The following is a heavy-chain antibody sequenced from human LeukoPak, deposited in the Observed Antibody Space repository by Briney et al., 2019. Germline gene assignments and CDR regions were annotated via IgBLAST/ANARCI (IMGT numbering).Heavy chain of an antibody. CDR3: ARDGGYCSGGSCYYYYYGMDV. Sequence: GGSLRLSCAASGFTFSTYSMNWVRQAPGKGLDWVSYISSSSSTIYYADSVKGRFTISRDSAKNSLYLQMNSLRAEDTAVYYCARDGGYCSGGSCYYYYYGMDVWGQGTTVTVSS. CDR1: GFTFSTYS. J-gene: IGHJ6*02. D-gene: IGHD2-15*01. CDR2: ISSSSSTI. V-gene: IGHV3-48*01.